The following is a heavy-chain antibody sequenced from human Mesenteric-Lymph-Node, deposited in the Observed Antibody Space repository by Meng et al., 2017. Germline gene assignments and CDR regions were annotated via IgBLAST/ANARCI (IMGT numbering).Heavy chain of an antibody. CDR3: AKGTPGRRYAEN. CDR1: GYSFTHHG. CDR2: ISGYNGNT. D-gene: IGHD3-10*01. V-gene: IGHV1-18*04. J-gene: IGHJ4*02. Sequence: QAQLVHSGVGVNKPGASVKVPCKASGYSFTHHGITWVRQAPGQGLEWMGWISGYNGNTHYAQKLQGRVTMTTDRPTATAYMELRNLRSDDTGVYYCAKGTPGRRYAENWGQGTLVTVSS.